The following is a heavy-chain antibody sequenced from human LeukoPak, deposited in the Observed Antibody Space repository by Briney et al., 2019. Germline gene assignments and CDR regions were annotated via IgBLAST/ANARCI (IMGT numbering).Heavy chain of an antibody. J-gene: IGHJ4*02. Sequence: SGGSLRLSCAASGFTFSSFWMHWVRQSPGEALVWVSGINSDGSSPNYVDSVKGRFTISRDNAKSEFYLQMNSLRADDSAVYYCARGGYGAHMGWGQGILVSVSS. CDR2: INSDGSSP. D-gene: IGHD4-17*01. V-gene: IGHV3-74*01. CDR1: GFTFSSFW. CDR3: ARGGYGAHMG.